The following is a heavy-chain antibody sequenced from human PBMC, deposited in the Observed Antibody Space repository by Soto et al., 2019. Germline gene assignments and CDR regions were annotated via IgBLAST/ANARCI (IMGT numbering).Heavy chain of an antibody. V-gene: IGHV4-31*03. CDR3: ARGLYPYYFDY. J-gene: IGHJ4*02. Sequence: KSSETLSLTCTFSGGSISSGGYYWSWIRQHPGKGLEWIGYIYYSGSTYYNPSLKSRVTISVDTSKNQFSLKLSSVTAADTAVYYCARGLYPYYFDYWGQGTLVTVSS. CDR1: GGSISSGGYY. CDR2: IYYSGST.